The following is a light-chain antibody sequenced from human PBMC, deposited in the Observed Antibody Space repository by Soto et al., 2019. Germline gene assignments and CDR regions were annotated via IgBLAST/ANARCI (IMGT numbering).Light chain of an antibody. Sequence: QSALTQPPSASGSPGQSVTISCTGTSSDIGAYNYVSWYQQHPGKAPKLMIHEVSKRPSGVPDRFSGSKSGNTASLTVSGRQAEDEADYYCSSYAGSNDSWVFGGGTKVTVL. J-gene: IGLJ3*02. CDR1: SSDIGAYNY. CDR3: SSYAGSNDSWV. CDR2: EVS. V-gene: IGLV2-8*01.